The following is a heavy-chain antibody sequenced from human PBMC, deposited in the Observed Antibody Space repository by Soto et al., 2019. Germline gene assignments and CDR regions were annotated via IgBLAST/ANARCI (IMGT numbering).Heavy chain of an antibody. J-gene: IGHJ6*04. Sequence: EVQLLESGGGLVQPGGSLRLSCAASGFTFSSYAMSWVHQAPGKGLGWVSTISSSGGSTYYADSVKGRFTISRDNPNNTLHLQMNSLRAEDTAVYYCAKERWEGYGMDAWGKGSTVTVSS. CDR3: AKERWEGYGMDA. CDR2: ISSSGGST. CDR1: GFTFSSYA. V-gene: IGHV3-23*01. D-gene: IGHD1-26*01.